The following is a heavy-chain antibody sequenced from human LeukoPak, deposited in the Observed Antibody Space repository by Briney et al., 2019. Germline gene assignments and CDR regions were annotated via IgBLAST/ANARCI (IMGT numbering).Heavy chain of an antibody. Sequence: GGSLRLSCAVSGFTLTNHAVSWVRQAPGKGLEWVSAISGSGGSTYYADSVKGRFTISRDNSKNTLYLQMNSLRAEDTAVYYCAKTGNYYDSSGYYSVYYFDYWGQGTLVTVSS. D-gene: IGHD3-22*01. J-gene: IGHJ4*02. CDR1: GFTLTNHA. CDR2: ISGSGGST. V-gene: IGHV3-23*01. CDR3: AKTGNYYDSSGYYSVYYFDY.